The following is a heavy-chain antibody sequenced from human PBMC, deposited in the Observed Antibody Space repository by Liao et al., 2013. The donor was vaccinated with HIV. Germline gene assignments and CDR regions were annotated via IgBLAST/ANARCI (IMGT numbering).Heavy chain of an antibody. Sequence: QLQLQESGPRLVKPSETLSLNCTVSGGSVSGYSYYWGWIRQSPGKGLEWIGSIYSGGSTYYNPSLKNPVTISKDTSNSQFSLSLRSVTAADTAIYFCARGLFSFDYWGQGSWSPSPQ. V-gene: IGHV4-39*07. CDR2: IYSGGST. CDR3: ARGLFSFDY. CDR1: GGSVSGYSYY. J-gene: IGHJ4*02. D-gene: IGHD2/OR15-2a*01.